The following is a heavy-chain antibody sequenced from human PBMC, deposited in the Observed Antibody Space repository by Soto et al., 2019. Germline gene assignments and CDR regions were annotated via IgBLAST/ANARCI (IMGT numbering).Heavy chain of an antibody. J-gene: IGHJ5*02. V-gene: IGHV2-26*01. Sequence: QVTLKESGPVLVKPTETLTLTCTVSGSSLSNTRMGVSWIRQPPGKALEWLAHIFSNDEKSYTTSLKSRLTISKDTSKSQVVLTMTNIDPADTATYYCARIKTGLYCSGGSCYSGWFDPWGQGTLVTVSS. D-gene: IGHD2-15*01. CDR2: IFSNDEK. CDR3: ARIKTGLYCSGGSCYSGWFDP. CDR1: GSSLSNTRMG.